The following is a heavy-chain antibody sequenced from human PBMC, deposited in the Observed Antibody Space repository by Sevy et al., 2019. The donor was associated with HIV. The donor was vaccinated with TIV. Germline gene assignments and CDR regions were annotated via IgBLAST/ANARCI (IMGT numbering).Heavy chain of an antibody. CDR2: IKPITDAGPT. D-gene: IGHD3-16*01. V-gene: IGHV3-15*01. J-gene: IGHJ4*02. CDR1: GFTFSNAW. CDR3: TAGPVSF. Sequence: GGSLRLSCTASGFTFSNAWMTWVRQTPERGLEWVALIKPITDAGPTDYAEPVQGRFTISRHDSKNTVYRQLNSLKTEDTAVYYCTAGPVSFWGQGTLVTVSS.